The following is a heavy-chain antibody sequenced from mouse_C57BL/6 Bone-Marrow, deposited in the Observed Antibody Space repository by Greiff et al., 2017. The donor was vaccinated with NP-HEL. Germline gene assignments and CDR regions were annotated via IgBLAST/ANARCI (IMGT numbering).Heavy chain of an antibody. Sequence: VQLQQSGPELVKPGASVKISCKASGYSFTGYYMNWVKQSPEKSLEWIGEINPSTGGTTYNQKFKAKATLTVDKSSSTAYMQLKSLTSEDSAVYYCARRREPYYYGSRVFAYWGQGTLVTVSA. CDR1: GYSFTGYY. CDR3: ARRREPYYYGSRVFAY. CDR2: INPSTGGT. V-gene: IGHV1-42*01. D-gene: IGHD1-1*01. J-gene: IGHJ3*01.